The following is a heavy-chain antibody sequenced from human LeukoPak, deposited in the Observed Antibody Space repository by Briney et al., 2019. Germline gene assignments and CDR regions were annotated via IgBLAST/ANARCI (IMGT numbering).Heavy chain of an antibody. CDR2: INHNGNVN. CDR1: GFTFSSYW. Sequence: GGFLRLSCAASGFTFSSYWMNGARQAPGKGLEGVVGINHNGNVNYYVDSVKGRFTISRDNAKNSLYLQMSNLRAEDTAVYFCARGGGLDVWGQGATVTVS. V-gene: IGHV3-7*03. D-gene: IGHD3-16*01. J-gene: IGHJ6*02. CDR3: ARGGGLDV.